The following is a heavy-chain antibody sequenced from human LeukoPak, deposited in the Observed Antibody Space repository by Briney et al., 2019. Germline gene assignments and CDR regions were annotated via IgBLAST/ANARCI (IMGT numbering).Heavy chain of an antibody. V-gene: IGHV3-53*01. CDR3: ARVQSGGFDY. D-gene: IGHD3-10*01. CDR1: GFTVSSNY. Sequence: GGSLRLSCAASGFTVSSNYMSWVRQAPGKGLEWVLVIYSGGSTYYADSVKGRFTISRDNTKNTLYLQMNSLRAEDTAVYYCARVQSGGFDYWGQGTLVTVSS. CDR2: IYSGGST. J-gene: IGHJ4*02.